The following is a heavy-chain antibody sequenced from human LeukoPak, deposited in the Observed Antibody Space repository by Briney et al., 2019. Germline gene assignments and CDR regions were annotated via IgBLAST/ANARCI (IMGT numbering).Heavy chain of an antibody. V-gene: IGHV3-7*01. Sequence: GGSLRLSCAASGFIFSDFWMTWVRQAPGKGLEWVANIKGDGSEGNYVDSVKGRFTISRDSAKNSLYLQMNSLRAEDTAVYYCARGPRDTPYYYYYYMDVWGKGTTVTVSS. J-gene: IGHJ6*03. CDR1: GFIFSDFW. CDR3: ARGPRDTPYYYYYYMDV. D-gene: IGHD5-18*01. CDR2: IKGDGSEG.